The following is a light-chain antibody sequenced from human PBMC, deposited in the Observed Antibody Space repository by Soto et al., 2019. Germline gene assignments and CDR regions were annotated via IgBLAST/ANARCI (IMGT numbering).Light chain of an antibody. CDR3: CSDAGRFHVV. CDR1: SSDVGGYNY. J-gene: IGLJ2*01. CDR2: DVS. Sequence: QSALTQPRSVSGSPGQSVTISCTGTSSDVGGYNYVSWYQQHPGKAPKLMIYDVSKRPSGVPDRFSGSKSGTTASLTIAGLQAEEDADYYCCSDAGRFHVVFGGGTKLTVL. V-gene: IGLV2-11*01.